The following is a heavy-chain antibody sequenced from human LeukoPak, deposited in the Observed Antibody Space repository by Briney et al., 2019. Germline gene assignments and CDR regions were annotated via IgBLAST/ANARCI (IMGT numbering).Heavy chain of an antibody. CDR3: ARVEGYCSSTSCYYGMDV. CDR1: GGTFSSYA. V-gene: IGHV1-69*13. CDR2: IIPIFGTA. D-gene: IGHD2-2*01. J-gene: IGHJ6*02. Sequence: SVKVSCKASGGTFSSYAISRVRQAPGQGLEWMGGIIPIFGTANYAQKFQGRVTITADESTSTAYMELSSLRSEDTAVYYCARVEGYCSSTSCYYGMDVWGQGTTVTVSS.